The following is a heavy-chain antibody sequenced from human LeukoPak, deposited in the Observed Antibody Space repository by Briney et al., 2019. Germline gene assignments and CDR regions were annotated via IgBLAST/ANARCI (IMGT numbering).Heavy chain of an antibody. CDR3: ASPRYYDFWSGYSYDY. CDR1: GYNFIGYY. J-gene: IGHJ4*02. D-gene: IGHD3-3*01. CDR2: INPNSGGT. V-gene: IGHV1-2*02. Sequence: ASVKVSCKASGYNFIGYYMHWVRQAPGQGLEWMGWINPNSGGTNYAQKLQGRVTMTTDTSTSTAYMELRSLRSDDTAVYYCASPRYYDFWSGYSYDYWGQGTLVTVSS.